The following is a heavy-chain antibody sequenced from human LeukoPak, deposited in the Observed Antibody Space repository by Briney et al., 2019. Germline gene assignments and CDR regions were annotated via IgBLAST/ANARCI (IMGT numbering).Heavy chain of an antibody. CDR3: ARSGRGVDSFYFYMDV. CDR1: GFTFDDYA. CDR2: ISWSSGSI. D-gene: IGHD3-10*01. Sequence: GRSLRLSCAASGFTFDDYAMHWVRQAPGKGLEWVSGISWSSGSIGYVDSVKGRFTISRDNAKNSLYLQMNSLRAEDTAVYYCARSGRGVDSFYFYMDVWGKGTTVTVSS. V-gene: IGHV3-9*01. J-gene: IGHJ6*03.